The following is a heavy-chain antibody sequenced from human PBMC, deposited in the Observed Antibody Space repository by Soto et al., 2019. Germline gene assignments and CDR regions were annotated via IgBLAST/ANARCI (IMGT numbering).Heavy chain of an antibody. V-gene: IGHV4-4*07. Sequence: SETLSLTCTVSGGSISSHYWNWVRQPAGRGLEWIGRIYPSGTTNYNPSLRSRVAMSIDTSQSHFSLILTSVTAADTALYYCASDQGFGELTWFDPWGRGTLVTVSS. CDR3: ASDQGFGELTWFDP. CDR2: IYPSGTT. J-gene: IGHJ5*02. D-gene: IGHD3-10*01. CDR1: GGSISSHY.